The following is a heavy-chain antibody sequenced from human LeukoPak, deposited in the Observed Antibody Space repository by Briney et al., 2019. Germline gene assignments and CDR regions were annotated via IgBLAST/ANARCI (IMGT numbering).Heavy chain of an antibody. CDR3: ARDRGPEYYYGSGSYYYYYMDV. J-gene: IGHJ6*03. V-gene: IGHV1-69*13. CDR2: IIPIFGTA. D-gene: IGHD3-10*01. Sequence: ASVKVSCKASGGTFSSYAISWVRQAPGQGLEWIGGIIPIFGTANYAQKFQGRVTITADESTSTAYMELSSLRSEDTAVYYCARDRGPEYYYGSGSYYYYYMDVWGKGTTVTISS. CDR1: GGTFSSYA.